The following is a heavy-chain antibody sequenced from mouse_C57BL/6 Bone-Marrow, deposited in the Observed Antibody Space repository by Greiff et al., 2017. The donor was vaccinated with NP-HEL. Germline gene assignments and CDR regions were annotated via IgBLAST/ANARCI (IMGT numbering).Heavy chain of an antibody. D-gene: IGHD1-1*01. CDR2: ISDGGSYT. V-gene: IGHV5-4*01. CDR3: ARDRITTGDYFDY. CDR1: GFTFSSYA. Sequence: DVKLVESGGGLVKPGGSLKLSCAASGFTFSSYAMSWVRQTPEKRLEWVATISDGGSYTYYPDNVKGRFTISRDNAKNNLYLQMSHLKSEDTAMYYCARDRITTGDYFDYWGQGTTRTVSS. J-gene: IGHJ2*01.